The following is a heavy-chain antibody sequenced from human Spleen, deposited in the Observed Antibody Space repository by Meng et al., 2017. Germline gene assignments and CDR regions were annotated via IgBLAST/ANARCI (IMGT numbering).Heavy chain of an antibody. CDR1: GFTVSSNY. D-gene: IGHD3-22*01. CDR2: IYSGGST. CDR3: ARIKSPPAYYYDSSGYYFLDY. J-gene: IGHJ4*02. V-gene: IGHV3-53*01. Sequence: GGSLRLSCAASGFTVSSNYMSWVRQAPGKGLEWVSVIYSGGSTYYADSVKGRFTISRDNAKNSLYLQMNSLRAEDTAVYYCARIKSPPAYYYDSSGYYFLDYWGQGTLVT.